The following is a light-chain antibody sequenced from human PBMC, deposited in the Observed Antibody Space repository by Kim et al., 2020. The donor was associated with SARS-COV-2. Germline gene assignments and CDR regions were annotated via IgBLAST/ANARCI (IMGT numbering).Light chain of an antibody. Sequence: EIVLTQSPGTLSLSPGERVTLSCRASQSVSSNYLAWYQQKPGQAPRLLIYGASSRATDIPDRFSGSVSGTDFTLTISRLEAEDFAVYYCHLYGSSPLFGPGTKVDIK. CDR2: GAS. V-gene: IGKV3-20*01. J-gene: IGKJ3*01. CDR1: QSVSSNY. CDR3: HLYGSSPL.